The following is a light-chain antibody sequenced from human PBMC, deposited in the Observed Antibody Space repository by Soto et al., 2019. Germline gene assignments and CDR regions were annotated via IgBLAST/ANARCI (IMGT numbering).Light chain of an antibody. CDR1: QSIGTW. V-gene: IGKV1-5*03. CDR3: QQYTTYWT. Sequence: DIQLTQSPSTLSASIGDRVGITCRASQSIGTWLAWYQQQPGKAPKLLIYKASTLESGGPSRFSGSGSGTQFTLTISSLQPDDFATYYCQQYTTYWTFGQGTRVDIK. CDR2: KAS. J-gene: IGKJ1*01.